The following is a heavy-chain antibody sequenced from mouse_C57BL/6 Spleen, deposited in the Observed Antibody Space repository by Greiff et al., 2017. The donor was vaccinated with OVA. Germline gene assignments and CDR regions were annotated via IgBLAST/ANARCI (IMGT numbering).Heavy chain of an antibody. Sequence: VKLMESGAELVKPGASVKMSCKASGYTFTTYPIEWMKQNHGKSLEWIGNFHPYNDDTKYNEKFKGKATLTVEKSSSTVYLELSRLTSDDSAVYYCAIYEYDGGYYFDYWGQGTTLTVSS. V-gene: IGHV1-47*01. CDR3: AIYEYDGGYYFDY. CDR2: FHPYNDDT. J-gene: IGHJ2*01. CDR1: GYTFTTYP. D-gene: IGHD2-4*01.